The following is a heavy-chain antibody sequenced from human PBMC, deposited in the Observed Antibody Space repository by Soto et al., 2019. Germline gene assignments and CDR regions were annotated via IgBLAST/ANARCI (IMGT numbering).Heavy chain of an antibody. V-gene: IGHV4-30-4*01. CDR3: GRDLTSNANCIDP. CDR2: IYYTGKT. Sequence: QVQLQESGPGLVKPSQTLSLTCSVSGDYIHVGGYYWTWIRQRPGKGLDWMGYIYYTGKTYYNPDLESQLTMSVDRSKNQFSLPLTSVTAADTAVYFCGRDLTSNANCIDPWGQGTLVTFSS. CDR1: GDYIHVGGYY. J-gene: IGHJ5*02. D-gene: IGHD2-2*01.